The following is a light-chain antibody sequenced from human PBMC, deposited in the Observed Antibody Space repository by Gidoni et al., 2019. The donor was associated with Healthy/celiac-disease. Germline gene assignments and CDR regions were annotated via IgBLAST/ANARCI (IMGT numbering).Light chain of an antibody. CDR2: KDS. CDR3: QSADSSGTYRVV. V-gene: IGLV3-25*03. Sequence: SYELTQPPSVSVSPGQTARLTCSGDALPKQYAYWYQQQPGQAPVLVIYKDSERPSGIPERFSGSSSGTTVTLTISGVQAEDEADYYCQSADSSGTYRVVFGGGTKLTVL. CDR1: ALPKQY. J-gene: IGLJ2*01.